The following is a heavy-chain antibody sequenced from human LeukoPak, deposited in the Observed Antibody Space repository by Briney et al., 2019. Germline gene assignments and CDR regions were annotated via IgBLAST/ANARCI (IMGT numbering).Heavy chain of an antibody. CDR3: ASLPMVRGVIRAFDI. V-gene: IGHV4-4*02. D-gene: IGHD3-10*01. CDR1: DDSIRDTNW. CDR2: IYHTGSS. J-gene: IGHJ3*02. Sequence: SGTLSLTCGVSDDSIRDTNWWSWVRQPPGRGLEWIGEIYHTGSSNYSPSLKSRVTISMDKSKNQFSLKLSSVTAADTAVYYCASLPMVRGVIRAFDIWGQGTMVTVSS.